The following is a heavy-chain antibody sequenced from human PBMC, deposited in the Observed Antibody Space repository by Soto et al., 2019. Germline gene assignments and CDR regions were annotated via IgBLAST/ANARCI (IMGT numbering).Heavy chain of an antibody. Sequence: EVQLLESGGGLVQPGGSLRLSCAASGFTFSSYAMSWVRQAPGKGLEWVSAISGSGGSTYYADSVKGRFTISRDNSKNTLYLQMNRMSADDTAEYYCAKDRGAGGTGTTYYWGQGTLVTVSS. J-gene: IGHJ4*02. CDR1: GFTFSSYA. CDR3: AKDRGAGGTGTTYY. V-gene: IGHV3-23*01. CDR2: ISGSGGST. D-gene: IGHD1-1*01.